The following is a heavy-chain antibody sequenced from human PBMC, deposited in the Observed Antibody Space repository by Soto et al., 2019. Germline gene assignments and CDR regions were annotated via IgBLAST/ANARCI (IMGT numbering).Heavy chain of an antibody. V-gene: IGHV3-23*01. D-gene: IGHD6-19*01. J-gene: IGHJ6*02. CDR3: AKDRGWIYYYYGMDV. CDR1: GFTFSSYA. CDR2: ISGSGGST. Sequence: GGSLRLSCAASGFTFSSYAMSWVRQAPGKGLEWVSAISGSGGSTYYADSVKGRFTISRDNSKNTLYLQMNSLRAEDTAVYYCAKDRGWIYYYYGMDVWGQGTTVTVSS.